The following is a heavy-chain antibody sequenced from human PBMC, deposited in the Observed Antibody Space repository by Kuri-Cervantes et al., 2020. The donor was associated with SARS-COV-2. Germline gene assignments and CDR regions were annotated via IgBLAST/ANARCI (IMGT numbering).Heavy chain of an antibody. CDR1: GFTFSSYW. CDR3: ARFSDYSNYVLYYYYYMDV. J-gene: IGHJ6*03. D-gene: IGHD4-11*01. V-gene: IGHV3-74*01. CDR2: INSDGSST. Sequence: GGSLRLSCAASGFTFSSYWMHWVRQAPGKGLVWVSRINSDGSSTSYADSVKGRFTISRDNAKNTLYLQMNSLRAEDTAVYYCARFSDYSNYVLYYYYYMDVWGKGTTVTVSS.